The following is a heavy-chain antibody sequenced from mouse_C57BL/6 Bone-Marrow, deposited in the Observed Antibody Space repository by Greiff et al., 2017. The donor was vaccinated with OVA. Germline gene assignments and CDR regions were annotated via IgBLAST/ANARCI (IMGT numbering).Heavy chain of an antibody. CDR3: ASARVSSMDY. CDR1: GYTFTDYY. J-gene: IGHJ4*01. D-gene: IGHD3-2*02. CDR2: INPNNGGT. Sequence: VQLQQSGPELVKPGASVKISCKASGYTFTDYYMNWVKQSHGKSLEWIGDINPNNGGTSYNQKFKGKATLTVDKSSSTAYMELRSLTSEDSAVYYCASARVSSMDYWGQGTSVTVSS. V-gene: IGHV1-26*01.